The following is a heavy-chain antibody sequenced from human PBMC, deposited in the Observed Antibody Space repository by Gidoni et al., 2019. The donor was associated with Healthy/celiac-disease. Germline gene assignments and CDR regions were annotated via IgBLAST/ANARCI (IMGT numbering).Heavy chain of an antibody. Sequence: QVQLVQSGAEVKKPGSSVKVSCKASGGTFSSYPISWVRQAPGQGLEWMGRIIPILGIANYAQKFQGRVTITADKSTSTAYMELSSLRSEDTAVYYCARLVGDIVVVPAANYYYYGMDVWGQGTTVTVSS. CDR3: ARLVGDIVVVPAANYYYYGMDV. D-gene: IGHD2-2*01. CDR1: GGTFSSYP. J-gene: IGHJ6*02. V-gene: IGHV1-69*02. CDR2: IIPILGIA.